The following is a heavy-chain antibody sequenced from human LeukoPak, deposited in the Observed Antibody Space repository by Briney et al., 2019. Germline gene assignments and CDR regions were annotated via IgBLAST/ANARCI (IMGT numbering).Heavy chain of an antibody. Sequence: PSETLSLTCTVSGGSISSYYWSWIRQPPGKGLEWIGYIYYSGSTNYNPSLKSRVTISVDTSKNQFSLKLSSVTAADTAVYYCARGGSNYDSIGYYHYGMDVWGQGTTVTVSS. CDR1: GGSISSYY. D-gene: IGHD4-11*01. J-gene: IGHJ6*02. CDR3: ARGGSNYDSIGYYHYGMDV. CDR2: IYYSGST. V-gene: IGHV4-59*01.